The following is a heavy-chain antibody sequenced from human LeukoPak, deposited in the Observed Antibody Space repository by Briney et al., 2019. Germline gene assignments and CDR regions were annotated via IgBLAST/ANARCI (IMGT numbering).Heavy chain of an antibody. D-gene: IGHD3-3*01. Sequence: GASVKVSCKASGYSFTNYYTHWVRQAPGQGLEWMGIINPSDGTTSYAQKFQGRVTMTRDMSTRTVYMELSRLRSDDTAVYYCARVGPIFGVADFDYWGQGTLVTVSS. CDR3: ARVGPIFGVADFDY. V-gene: IGHV1-46*01. CDR1: GYSFTNYY. CDR2: INPSDGTT. J-gene: IGHJ4*02.